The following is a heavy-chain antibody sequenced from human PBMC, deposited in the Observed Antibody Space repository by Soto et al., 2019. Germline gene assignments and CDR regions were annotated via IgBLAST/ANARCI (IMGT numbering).Heavy chain of an antibody. V-gene: IGHV4-59*01. Sequence: SEPLSLTCSVSGGSITSSYWSWIRRPPGKGLEWIAYIYDTGISGYTPSTSYNPSLKSRVTMSVDTSKSQFSLKLTSVTAADTAVYYCARGEDAFFYYGLDVWGQGITVTVSS. J-gene: IGHJ6*02. CDR1: GGSITSSY. CDR3: ARGEDAFFYYGLDV. CDR2: IYDTGISGYTPST.